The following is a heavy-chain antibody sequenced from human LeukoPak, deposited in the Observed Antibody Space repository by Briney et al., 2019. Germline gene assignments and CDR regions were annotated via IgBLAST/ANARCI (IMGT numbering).Heavy chain of an antibody. V-gene: IGHV3-23*01. Sequence: GGSLRLSCAASGFTFSSYAMNWVRQAPGKGLEWVSAISAGGGGIYYADSVKGRFTISRDNSKNTLYLQMNSLRAEDTAVYYCAKMSSSDHFDYWGQGTLVTVSS. CDR1: GFTFSSYA. CDR2: ISAGGGGI. J-gene: IGHJ4*02. D-gene: IGHD6-6*01. CDR3: AKMSSSDHFDY.